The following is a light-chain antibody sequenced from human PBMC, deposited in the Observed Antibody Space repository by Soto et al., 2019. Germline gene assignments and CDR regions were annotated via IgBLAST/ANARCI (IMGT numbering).Light chain of an antibody. V-gene: IGLV3-21*02. CDR2: DDS. J-gene: IGLJ3*02. CDR3: QVWASDSDNWV. Sequence: SYELTQPPSVSVAPGQTARITCGGDNIGSKSVHWYRQRPGQAPVLVVFDDSDRPSGIPERLSGSNSGKTATLTISRVEGGDEADYYCQVWASDSDNWVFGGGTKLTVL. CDR1: NIGSKS.